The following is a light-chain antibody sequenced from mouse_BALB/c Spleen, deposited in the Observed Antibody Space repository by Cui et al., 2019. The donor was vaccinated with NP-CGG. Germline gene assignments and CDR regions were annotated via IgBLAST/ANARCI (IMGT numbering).Light chain of an antibody. CDR3: ALWYSNHWV. CDR1: TGAVTTSNY. CDR2: GTN. Sequence: QAVVTQESDLTTSPGETVTLTCRSSTGAVTTSNYANWVQEKPDHLFTGLIGGTNNRAPGVPARFSGSLIGDKAALTITGAQTEDEATYFCALWYSNHWVFGGGTKLTVL. J-gene: IGLJ1*01. V-gene: IGLV1*01.